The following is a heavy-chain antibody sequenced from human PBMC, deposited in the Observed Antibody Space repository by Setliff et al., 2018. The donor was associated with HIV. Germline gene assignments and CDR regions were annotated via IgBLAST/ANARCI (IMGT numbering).Heavy chain of an antibody. Sequence: SETLSLTCAVSGYSISSGYYWGWIRQPPGKGLEWIGSIYHSGRTYYNPSLKGRFTISRDNAKNSLYLQMNSLRDEDTALYYCAKEGRVTTAFDLWGQGTLVTVSS. CDR1: GYSISSGYY. CDR2: IYHSGRT. J-gene: IGHJ5*02. CDR3: AKEGRVTTAFDL. V-gene: IGHV4-38-2*02. D-gene: IGHD1-1*01.